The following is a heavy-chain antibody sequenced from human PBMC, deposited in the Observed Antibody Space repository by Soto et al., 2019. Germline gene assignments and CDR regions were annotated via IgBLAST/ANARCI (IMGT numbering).Heavy chain of an antibody. CDR2: IYYSGST. V-gene: IGHV4-30-4*02. CDR3: ARCSNPDQQCDNWFDP. CDR1: GGSISSGDYY. Sequence: PSETLSLTCTVSGGSISSGDYYWSWIRQPPGKGLEWIGYIYYSGSTYYNPSLKSRVTISVDTSKNQFSLKLSSVTAADTAVYYCARCSNPDQQCDNWFDPWGQGTLVTVSS. J-gene: IGHJ5*02.